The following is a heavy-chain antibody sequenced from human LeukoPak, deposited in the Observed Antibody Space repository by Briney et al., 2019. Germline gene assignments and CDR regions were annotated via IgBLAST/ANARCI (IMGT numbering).Heavy chain of an antibody. CDR3: ARQEGFGPFNTVVTPMDY. Sequence: ASVKVSCKASGYTFTGYYMHWVRQAPGQGLEWMGWINPNSGGTNYAQKFQGRVTMTRDTSISTAYMELSRLRSDDTAVYYCARQEGFGPFNTVVTPMDYWGQGTLDTVSS. CDR1: GYTFTGYY. CDR2: INPNSGGT. D-gene: IGHD4-23*01. J-gene: IGHJ4*02. V-gene: IGHV1-2*02.